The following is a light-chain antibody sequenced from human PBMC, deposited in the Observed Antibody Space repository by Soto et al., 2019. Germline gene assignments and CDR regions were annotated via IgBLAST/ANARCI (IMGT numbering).Light chain of an antibody. J-gene: IGKJ5*01. CDR1: QSVNSR. V-gene: IGKV3-20*01. Sequence: EIVLTQSPGTLSLSPGERATLSCRASQSVNSRLAWYQHKPGQAPRLLISGASSRATGIPDRFSGSGSATDFTLTISRLEPEDFALYYCQQYGNSPLTFGQGTRLEIK. CDR3: QQYGNSPLT. CDR2: GAS.